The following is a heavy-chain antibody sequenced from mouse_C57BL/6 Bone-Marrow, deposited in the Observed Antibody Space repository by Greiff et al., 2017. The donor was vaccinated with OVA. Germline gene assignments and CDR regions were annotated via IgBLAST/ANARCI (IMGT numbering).Heavy chain of an antibody. CDR1: GYTFTNYW. D-gene: IGHD2-3*01. V-gene: IGHV1-63*01. CDR3: ARGDGLGAMDY. Sequence: VQLQQSGAELVRPGTSVKMSCKASGYTFTNYWIGWAKQRPGHGLEWIGDIYPGGGYTNYNEKFKGKATLTADKSSSTAYMQFSSLTSEDSAIYYCARGDGLGAMDYWGQGTSVTVSS. J-gene: IGHJ4*01. CDR2: IYPGGGYT.